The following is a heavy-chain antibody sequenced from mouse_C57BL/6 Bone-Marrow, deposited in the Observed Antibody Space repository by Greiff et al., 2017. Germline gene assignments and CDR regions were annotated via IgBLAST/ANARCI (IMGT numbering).Heavy chain of an antibody. Sequence: VQLQQSVAELVRPGASVKLSCTASGFNIKNTYMHWVKQRPEQGLEWIGRIDPANGNTKYAPKFQGKATITADTSSNTAYLRLSSLTSEDTAIYYCARGSFITTVVATRYFDVWGTGTTVTVSS. CDR1: GFNIKNTY. CDR2: IDPANGNT. D-gene: IGHD1-1*01. V-gene: IGHV14-3*01. CDR3: ARGSFITTVVATRYFDV. J-gene: IGHJ1*03.